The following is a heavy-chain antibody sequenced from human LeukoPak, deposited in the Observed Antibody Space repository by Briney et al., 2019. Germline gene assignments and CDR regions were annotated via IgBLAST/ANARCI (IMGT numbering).Heavy chain of an antibody. Sequence: SETLSLTCTVSGGSISSYYWSWTRQPPGKGLEWIGYIYYSGSTNYNPSLKSRVTISVDTSKNQFSLKLSSVTGADTAVYYCARGLRFDWLSGWGQGTLVTVSS. CDR1: GGSISSYY. CDR2: IYYSGST. CDR3: ARGLRFDWLSG. D-gene: IGHD3-9*01. J-gene: IGHJ4*02. V-gene: IGHV4-59*01.